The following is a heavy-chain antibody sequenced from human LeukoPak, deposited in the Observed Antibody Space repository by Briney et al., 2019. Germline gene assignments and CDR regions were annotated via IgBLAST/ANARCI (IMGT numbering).Heavy chain of an antibody. V-gene: IGHV3-48*01. Sequence: PGGSLRLSCAASGFTFSSSSMNWVRQAPGKGLEWVSYISGSSSTRNYADSVKGRFTISRDNAKNSLYLQMSNLRAEDTAVYFCARGGGLDVWGQGATVTVSS. CDR2: ISGSSSTR. J-gene: IGHJ6*02. D-gene: IGHD3-16*01. CDR3: ARGGGLDV. CDR1: GFTFSSSS.